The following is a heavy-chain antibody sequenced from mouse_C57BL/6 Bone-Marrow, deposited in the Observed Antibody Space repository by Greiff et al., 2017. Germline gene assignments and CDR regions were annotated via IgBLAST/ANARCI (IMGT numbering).Heavy chain of an antibody. J-gene: IGHJ4*01. V-gene: IGHV1-4*01. CDR3: ARRGSTTVVAPYAMDY. CDR2: INPSSGYT. CDR1: GYTFTSYT. Sequence: QVQLQQSGAELARPGASVKMSCKASGYTFTSYTMHWVKQRPGQGLEWIGYINPSSGYTKYNQKFKDKATLTADKSSGTAYMQLSSLTSEDSAVYYCARRGSTTVVAPYAMDYWGQGTSVTVSS. D-gene: IGHD1-1*01.